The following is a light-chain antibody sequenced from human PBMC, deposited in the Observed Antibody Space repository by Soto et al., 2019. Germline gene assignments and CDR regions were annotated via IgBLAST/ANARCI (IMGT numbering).Light chain of an antibody. V-gene: IGLV1-40*01. CDR1: NSNIGAGFA. CDR2: GNN. CDR3: HSYDSRLDCYV. Sequence: QSVLTQPPSVSGAPGQRVTISCTGSNSNIGAGFAVHWYQQLPGTAPKLLIHGNNNRPSGVPDRFSGSKSDTSASLAITGLQADDEADYYCHSYDSRLDCYVLGTGTKLTVL. J-gene: IGLJ1*01.